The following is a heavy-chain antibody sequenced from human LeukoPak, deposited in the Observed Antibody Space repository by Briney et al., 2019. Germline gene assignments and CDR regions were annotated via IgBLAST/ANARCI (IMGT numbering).Heavy chain of an antibody. CDR2: IIPILGIA. CDR3: ARETVILTGYYFNGWFDP. CDR1: GGTLSSYA. D-gene: IGHD3-9*01. J-gene: IGHJ5*02. V-gene: IGHV1-69*04. Sequence: GASVKVSCKASGGTLSSYAISWVRQAPGQGLEWMGRIIPILGIANYAQKFQGRVTITADKSTSTAYMELSSLRSEDTAVYYCARETVILTGYYFNGWFDPWGQGTLVTVSS.